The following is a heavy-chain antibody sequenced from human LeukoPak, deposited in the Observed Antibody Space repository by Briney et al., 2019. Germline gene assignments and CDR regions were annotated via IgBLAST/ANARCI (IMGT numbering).Heavy chain of an antibody. CDR2: IIPIFGTA. J-gene: IGHJ4*02. CDR3: ARDRIAAAGYATTGRYFDY. V-gene: IGHV1-69*05. CDR1: GGTFSRYS. D-gene: IGHD6-13*01. Sequence: GASVKVSCKASGGTFSRYSINWVRQAPGQGPEWMGGIIPIFGTANYAQKFQGRVTITTDESTSTAYMELSSLRSEDTAVYYCARDRIAAAGYATTGRYFDYWGQGTLVTVSS.